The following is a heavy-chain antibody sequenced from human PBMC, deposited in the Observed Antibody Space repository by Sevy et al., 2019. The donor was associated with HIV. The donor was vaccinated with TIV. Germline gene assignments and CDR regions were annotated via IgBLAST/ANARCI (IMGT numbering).Heavy chain of an antibody. Sequence: ASVKVSCKASGGTFSSYAISWVRQAPGQGLEWMGGIIPIFGTANYAQKFQGRVTITADNSTSTAYMELSSLRSEDTAVYYCARGRGYSYGFFYYFDYWGQGTLVTVSS. D-gene: IGHD5-18*01. CDR2: IIPIFGTA. V-gene: IGHV1-69*06. CDR3: ARGRGYSYGFFYYFDY. J-gene: IGHJ4*02. CDR1: GGTFSSYA.